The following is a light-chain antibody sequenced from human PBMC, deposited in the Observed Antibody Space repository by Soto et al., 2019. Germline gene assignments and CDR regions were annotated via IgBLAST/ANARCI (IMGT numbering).Light chain of an antibody. Sequence: DIQMTQSPSTLPASVGDRVTITCRASQTISNWLAWYQQKPGKVPKLLIYKASSLESGVPSRFSGSGSATEFTLTISSLQPDDFATYNCQQYNLYWTFGQGTKVEIK. CDR3: QQYNLYWT. CDR2: KAS. CDR1: QTISNW. J-gene: IGKJ1*01. V-gene: IGKV1-5*03.